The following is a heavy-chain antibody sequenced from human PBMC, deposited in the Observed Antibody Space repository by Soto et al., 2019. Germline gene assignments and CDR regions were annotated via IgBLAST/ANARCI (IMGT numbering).Heavy chain of an antibody. CDR1: GYSFTSYW. CDR3: ARHRAYKYDSCGCLNIYVMDF. V-gene: IGHV5-51*01. Sequence: PGESLKTSCTGSGYSFTSYWIGWVRQMPVKGLEGMASIYPGDPDTRYSPSFQGQVTISADKSISTAYLQWSSLKASDTAMYYCARHRAYKYDSCGCLNIYVMDFWGQGTTVNVSS. J-gene: IGHJ6*02. D-gene: IGHD3-22*01. CDR2: IYPGDPDT.